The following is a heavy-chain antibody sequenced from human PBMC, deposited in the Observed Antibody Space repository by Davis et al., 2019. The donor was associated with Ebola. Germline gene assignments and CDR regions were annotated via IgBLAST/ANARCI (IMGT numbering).Heavy chain of an antibody. CDR1: GGSFSGYY. CDR3: ARDRVLLWFRESSGWFDP. J-gene: IGHJ5*02. D-gene: IGHD3-10*01. CDR2: INHSGST. V-gene: IGHV4-34*01. Sequence: SETLSLTCAVYGGSFSGYYWSWIRQPPGKGLEWIGEINHSGSTNYNPSLKSRVTISVDTSKNQFSLKLSSVTAADTAVYYCARDRVLLWFRESSGWFDPWGQGTLVTVSS.